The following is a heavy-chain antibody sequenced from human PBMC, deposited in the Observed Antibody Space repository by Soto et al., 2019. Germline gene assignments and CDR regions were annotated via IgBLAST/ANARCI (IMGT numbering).Heavy chain of an antibody. V-gene: IGHV1-3*01. CDR2: INAGNGNT. Sequence: QVQLVQSGAEVKKPGASVKVSCKASGYTFTSYAMHWVRQAPGQRLEWMGWINAGNGNTKYSQKLQGRVTITRDTSASTAYMELSSLRSEDTAVYYCATLTHDYAYYYYYGMDVWGQGTTVTVSS. CDR1: GYTFTSYA. J-gene: IGHJ6*02. CDR3: ATLTHDYAYYYYYGMDV. D-gene: IGHD4-17*01.